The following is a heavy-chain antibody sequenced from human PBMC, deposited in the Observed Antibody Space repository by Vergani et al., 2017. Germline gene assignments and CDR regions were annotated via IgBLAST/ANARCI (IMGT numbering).Heavy chain of an antibody. CDR3: ARDRLSDVGYCSGGSCYSYYYYGMDV. V-gene: IGHV3-23*01. CDR1: GFTFSSHA. D-gene: IGHD2-15*01. J-gene: IGHJ6*02. Sequence: EVQLLQSEGAVVQPGGSLRLSCVASGFTFSSHAMSWVRQGHGQGLEWVSSIKNTGDSTHYADSVKGRFTISRDNSKNTLYLQMNSLRVEDTAVYYCARDRLSDVGYCSGGSCYSYYYYGMDVWGQGTTVTVSS. CDR2: IKNTGDST.